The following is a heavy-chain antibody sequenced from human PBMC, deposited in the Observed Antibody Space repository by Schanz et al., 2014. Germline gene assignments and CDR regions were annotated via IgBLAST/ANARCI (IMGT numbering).Heavy chain of an antibody. CDR1: GFTFSSYS. Sequence: VHLLESGGGLAQPGGSLRLSCAASGFTFSSYSMNWVRQAPGKGLEWVSYISSSSSTRYYADSVKGRFTISRDNAKNSLYLQMNSLRAEDTAVYYCARVKYCTITRCYRTETEGIYYMDVWGQGTMXSVSS. D-gene: IGHD2-2*01. V-gene: IGHV3-48*01. CDR2: ISSSSSTR. J-gene: IGHJ3*01. CDR3: ARVKYCTITRCYRTETEGIYYMDV.